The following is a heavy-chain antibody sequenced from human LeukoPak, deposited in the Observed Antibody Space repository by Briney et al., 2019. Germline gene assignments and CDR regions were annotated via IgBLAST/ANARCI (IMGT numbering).Heavy chain of an antibody. V-gene: IGHV1-2*02. CDR3: ARDLTFIVVVPGY. Sequence: ASVKVSCKASGYTFTAYYINWVRQAPGQGLEWMGWINPNNGGTNYAQKFQGRVTMTRDTSVSTAYMELSNLRSDDTAVYYCARDLTFIVVVPGYWGQGALVTVSS. CDR1: GYTFTAYY. D-gene: IGHD3-22*01. CDR2: INPNNGGT. J-gene: IGHJ4*02.